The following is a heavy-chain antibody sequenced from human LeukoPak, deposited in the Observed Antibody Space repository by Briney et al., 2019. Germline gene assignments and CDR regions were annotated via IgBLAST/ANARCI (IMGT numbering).Heavy chain of an antibody. D-gene: IGHD5-18*01. J-gene: IGHJ4*02. CDR1: GGSISSAYY. V-gene: IGHV4-39*01. CDR2: IYSSGST. Sequence: KPSETLSLTCSVSGGSISSAYYWGWIRQPPGKGLEWIGSIYSSGSTYYNPSLKSRVTISVDTSKNQFSLKLSSVTAADTAVYYCARLEYSYGYGEYWGQGTLVTVSS. CDR3: ARLEYSYGYGEY.